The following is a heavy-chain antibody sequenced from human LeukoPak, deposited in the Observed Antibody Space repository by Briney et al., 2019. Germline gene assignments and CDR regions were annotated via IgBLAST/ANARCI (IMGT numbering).Heavy chain of an antibody. Sequence: GSLRLSCVDSGFTFSTYSMNWVRQAPGKGLEWIGSIYHSGSTYYNPSLKSRVTISVDTSKNQFSLKLSSVTAADTAVYYCARVMKGVVGAYHFDYWGQGTLVTVSS. J-gene: IGHJ4*02. CDR1: GFTFSTYS. CDR3: ARVMKGVVGAYHFDY. V-gene: IGHV4-38-2*01. D-gene: IGHD1-26*01. CDR2: IYHSGST.